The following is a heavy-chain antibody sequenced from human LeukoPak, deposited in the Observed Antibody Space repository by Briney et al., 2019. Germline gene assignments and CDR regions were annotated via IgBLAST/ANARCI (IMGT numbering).Heavy chain of an antibody. J-gene: IGHJ3*02. CDR2: IKEDGSEE. CDR3: ARLAPYYGTGII. CDR1: GFTFSPYW. Sequence: PGGSLRLSCAASGFTFSPYWMSWVRQALGKGLEWVATIKEDGSEEYYVDSVKGRFTISRDNAKNSLYLQMSSLRAEDTAVYYCARLAPYYGTGIIWGQGTVVTVSS. D-gene: IGHD3-10*01. V-gene: IGHV3-7*01.